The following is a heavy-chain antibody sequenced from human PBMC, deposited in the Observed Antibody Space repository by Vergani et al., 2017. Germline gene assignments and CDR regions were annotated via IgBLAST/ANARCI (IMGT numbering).Heavy chain of an antibody. J-gene: IGHJ4*02. Sequence: QVQLVQSGAEVKKPGSSVKVSCKASGGTFSSYPISWVRQAPGQGLEWMGGIIPIFGTANYAQKFQGRVSITADESTRTAYMELSSLRSEDTAVYYCAREDDILTGYYRWGQGTLVTVSS. CDR2: IIPIFGTA. CDR3: AREDDILTGYYR. D-gene: IGHD3-9*01. CDR1: GGTFSSYP. V-gene: IGHV1-69*12.